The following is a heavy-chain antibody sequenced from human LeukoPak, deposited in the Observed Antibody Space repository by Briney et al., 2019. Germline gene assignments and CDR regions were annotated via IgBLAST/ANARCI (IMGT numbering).Heavy chain of an antibody. D-gene: IGHD6-19*01. Sequence: ASVKVSCKASGYTFTSYYMHWVRQAPGQGLEWMGIINPSGGSTSYAQKFQGRVTMTRDMSTSTVYKELRSLRSDDTAVYYCARDGWYSSQHDYWGQGTLVTVSS. V-gene: IGHV1-46*01. CDR3: ARDGWYSSQHDY. CDR1: GYTFTSYY. J-gene: IGHJ4*02. CDR2: INPSGGST.